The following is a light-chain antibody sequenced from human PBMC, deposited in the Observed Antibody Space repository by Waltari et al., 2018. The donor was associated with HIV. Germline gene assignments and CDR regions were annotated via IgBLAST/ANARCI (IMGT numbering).Light chain of an antibody. Sequence: QSALTLPPPASGSPGQSVTIPCTATSSDARVHNHISWYQQHPGKAPKLMIFEVTKRPSGVPDRFSGSKSGNTASLTVSGLQAEDEAVYYCCSYAGSDVVFGGGTKLTVL. CDR2: EVT. CDR1: SSDARVHNH. J-gene: IGLJ2*01. V-gene: IGLV2-8*01. CDR3: CSYAGSDVV.